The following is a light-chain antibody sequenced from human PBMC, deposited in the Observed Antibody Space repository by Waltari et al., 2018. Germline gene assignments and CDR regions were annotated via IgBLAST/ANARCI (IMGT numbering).Light chain of an antibody. CDR1: QILSTNY. V-gene: IGKV3-20*01. J-gene: IGKJ2*01. Sequence: DIVLTQSPGTLSLSPGERATVSCRASQILSTNYLAWYQQKPGPAPRLLIYGAFIRATGIPDRFSGSGSGTDFTLTISRLEPEDFAVYYCQQYGSSLMYTFGQGTKLEIK. CDR2: GAF. CDR3: QQYGSSLMYT.